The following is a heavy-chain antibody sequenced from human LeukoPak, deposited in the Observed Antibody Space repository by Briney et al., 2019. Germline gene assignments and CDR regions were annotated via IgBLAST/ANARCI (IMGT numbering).Heavy chain of an antibody. CDR1: GFTFDDYT. CDR2: ISWDGGST. V-gene: IGHV3-43*01. Sequence: GGTLRLSCAASGFTFDDYTMHWVRQAAGKGLEWVSLISWDGGSTYYADSVKGRFTISRDNSKNSLYLQMNSLRTEDTASYYCAKDPFWGQGTLVTVSS. CDR3: AKDPF. J-gene: IGHJ4*02.